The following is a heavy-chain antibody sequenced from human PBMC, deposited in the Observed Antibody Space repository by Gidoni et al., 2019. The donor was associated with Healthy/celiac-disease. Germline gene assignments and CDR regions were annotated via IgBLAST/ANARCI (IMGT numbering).Heavy chain of an antibody. CDR2: IDWDDDK. CDR3: ARIPLGVYYFDY. D-gene: IGHD3-16*01. Sequence: QVTLRESGPALVNPTQTLTLTCTFSGFSLSTSGMCVSWIRQPPGKALEWLALIDWDDDKYYSTSLKTRLTISKDTSKNQVVLTMTNMDPVDTATYYCARIPLGVYYFDYWGQGTLVTVSS. J-gene: IGHJ4*02. V-gene: IGHV2-70*01. CDR1: GFSLSTSGMC.